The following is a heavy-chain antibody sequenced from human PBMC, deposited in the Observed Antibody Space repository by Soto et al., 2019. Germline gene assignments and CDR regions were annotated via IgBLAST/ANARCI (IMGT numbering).Heavy chain of an antibody. CDR1: GYTFTSYY. J-gene: IGHJ4*02. CDR2: INPSGGSP. D-gene: IGHD3-22*01. Sequence: QVQLVQSGAEVKKPGASVKVSCKASGYTFTSYYMHWVRQAPGQGLEWMGIINPSGGSPSYAQKFQGRVTMTRDTSTSTVYMELSSLRSEDTAGYYCARALAYYYDSSGSGHFDYWGQGTLVTVSS. CDR3: ARALAYYYDSSGSGHFDY. V-gene: IGHV1-46*03.